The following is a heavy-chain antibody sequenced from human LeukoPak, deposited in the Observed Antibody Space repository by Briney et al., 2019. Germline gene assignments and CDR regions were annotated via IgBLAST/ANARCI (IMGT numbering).Heavy chain of an antibody. V-gene: IGHV4-59*12. D-gene: IGHD2-15*01. Sequence: SETLSLTCTVSGASISSSYWSWIRHPPGKGLEWIGYIYYSGTTNYNPSLKSRLTISVDTSKNQFSLKLNSVTAADTAVYYCARLCSGGSCSSYFDYWGQGTLVTVSS. CDR1: GASISSSY. CDR3: ARLCSGGSCSSYFDY. J-gene: IGHJ4*02. CDR2: IYYSGTT.